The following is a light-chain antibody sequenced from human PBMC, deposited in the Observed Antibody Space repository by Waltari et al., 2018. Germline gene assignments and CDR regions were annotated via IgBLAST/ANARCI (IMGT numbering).Light chain of an antibody. CDR1: SSHIGAGYD. Sequence: QSVLTQPPSVSGAPGQRVTISCTGSSSHIGAGYDVHWYQQVPGTAPKLLIYGNSNRPSGVPDRFSGSKSGTSASLAITGLQAEDEADYYCQSYDSSLSAVVFGGGTKLTVL. J-gene: IGLJ2*01. V-gene: IGLV1-40*01. CDR2: GNS. CDR3: QSYDSSLSAVV.